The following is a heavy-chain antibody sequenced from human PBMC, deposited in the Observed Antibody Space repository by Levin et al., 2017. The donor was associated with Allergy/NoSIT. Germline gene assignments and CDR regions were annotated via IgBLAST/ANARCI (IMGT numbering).Heavy chain of an antibody. V-gene: IGHV1-46*01. CDR3: ARDFTMVRGVIRAYFDY. CDR2: INPSGGST. J-gene: IGHJ4*02. Sequence: PAASVKVSCKASGYTFTSYYMHWVRQAPGQGLEWMGIINPSGGSTSYAQKFQGRVTMTRDTSTSTVYMELSSLRSEDTAVYYCARDFTMVRGVIRAYFDYWGQGTLVTVSS. D-gene: IGHD3-10*01. CDR1: GYTFTSYY.